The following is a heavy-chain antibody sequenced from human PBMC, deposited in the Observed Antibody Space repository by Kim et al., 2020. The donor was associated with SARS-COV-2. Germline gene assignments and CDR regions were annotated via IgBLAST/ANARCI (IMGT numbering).Heavy chain of an antibody. CDR1: GYTFTSYY. D-gene: IGHD3-22*01. CDR3: ARGAYDSSGYHVPIFDY. Sequence: ASVKVSCKASGYTFTSYYMHWVRQAPGQGLEWMGIINPSGGSTSYAQKFQGRVTMTRDTSTSTVYMELSSLRSEDTAVYYCARGAYDSSGYHVPIFDYWGQGTLVTVSS. V-gene: IGHV1-46*01. CDR2: INPSGGST. J-gene: IGHJ4*02.